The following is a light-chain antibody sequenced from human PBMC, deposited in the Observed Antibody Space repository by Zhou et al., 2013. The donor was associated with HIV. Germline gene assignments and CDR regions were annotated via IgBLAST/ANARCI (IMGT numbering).Light chain of an antibody. CDR2: AAS. Sequence: DIQMTQSPSSLSASVGDRVTITCRASQSISSYLNWYQQKPGKAPKLLIYAASSLQSGVPSRFSGGGSGTEFTLTISSLQPDDFATYYCQQYNSYSSWMFGQGTKVEIK. V-gene: IGKV1-5*01. J-gene: IGKJ1*01. CDR3: QQYNSYSSWM. CDR1: QSISSY.